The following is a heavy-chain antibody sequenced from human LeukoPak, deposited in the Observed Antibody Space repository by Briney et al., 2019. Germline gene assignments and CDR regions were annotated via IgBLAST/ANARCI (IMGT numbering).Heavy chain of an antibody. CDR2: ISSSSSYI. CDR3: ARSSITGDASDY. D-gene: IGHD1-14*01. CDR1: GFTLSSYS. Sequence: GGSLRLSRAASGFTLSSYSMNWVRQAPGKGLEWVSSISSSSSYIYYADSVKGRFTISRDNAKNSLYLQMNSLRAEDTAVYYCARSSITGDASDYWGQGTLVTVSS. V-gene: IGHV3-21*01. J-gene: IGHJ4*02.